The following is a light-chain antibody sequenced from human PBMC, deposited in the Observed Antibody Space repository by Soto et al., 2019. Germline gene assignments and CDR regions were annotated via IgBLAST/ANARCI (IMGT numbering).Light chain of an antibody. CDR2: GAS. CDR1: QSISSN. CDR3: QQNNDWHT. V-gene: IGKV3-15*01. J-gene: IGKJ4*01. Sequence: MTQSPSSLSASVGDRVTITCRASQSISSNLAWYQQKPGQAPRLLIYGASTRATGIPARFSGSGSGTEFTLTVSSLQSEDFAVYYCQQNNDWHTFGGGTKVDIK.